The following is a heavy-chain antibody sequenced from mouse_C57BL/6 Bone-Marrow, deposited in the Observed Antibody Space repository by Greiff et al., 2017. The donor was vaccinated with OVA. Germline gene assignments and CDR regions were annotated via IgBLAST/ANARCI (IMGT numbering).Heavy chain of an antibody. J-gene: IGHJ1*03. CDR3: ARSITTVVATNYFDV. V-gene: IGHV1-26*01. CDR1: GYTFTDYY. D-gene: IGHD1-1*01. CDR2: INPNNGGT. Sequence: EVQLQQSGPELVKPGASVKISCKASGYTFTDYYMNWVKQSHGKSLEWIGDINPNNGGTSYNQKFKGKATLTVDKSSSTAYMELRSLTSEDSAVYYCARSITTVVATNYFDVWGTGTTVTVSS.